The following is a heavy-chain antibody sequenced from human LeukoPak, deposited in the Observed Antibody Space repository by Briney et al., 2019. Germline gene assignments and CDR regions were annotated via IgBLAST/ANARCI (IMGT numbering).Heavy chain of an antibody. CDR2: ISSSGSTI. Sequence: PGGSLRLSCAASGFTFSSYEMNWVRQAPGKGLEWVPYISSSGSTIYYADSVKGRFTISRDNAKNSLYLQMNSLRAEDTAVYYCARERGGPCDSSGYYIDYWGQGTLVTVSS. CDR3: ARERGGPCDSSGYYIDY. D-gene: IGHD3-22*01. J-gene: IGHJ4*02. CDR1: GFTFSSYE. V-gene: IGHV3-48*03.